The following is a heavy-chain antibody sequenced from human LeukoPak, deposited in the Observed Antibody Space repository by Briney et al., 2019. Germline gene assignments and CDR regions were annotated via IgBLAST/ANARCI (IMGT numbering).Heavy chain of an antibody. CDR2: IYRGGNA. CDR1: GFTVSDNY. D-gene: IGHD6-6*01. Sequence: GGSLRLSCAISGFTVSDNYMSWVRQAPGKGLEWVSIIYRGGNAYYAGSVRGRFTISRDNSENTLYLHMNDLGVEDTAVYYCARGGDSTSWNWFGPWGQGTLVTVSS. V-gene: IGHV3-53*01. CDR3: ARGGDSTSWNWFGP. J-gene: IGHJ5*02.